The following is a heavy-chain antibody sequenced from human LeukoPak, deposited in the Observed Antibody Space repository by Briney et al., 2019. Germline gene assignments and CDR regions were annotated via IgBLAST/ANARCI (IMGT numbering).Heavy chain of an antibody. CDR3: AISTYSSSFPYYYYGMDV. CDR2: ISYDGSNK. Sequence: GGSLRLSCAASGFTFSSYGMHWVRQAPGKGLEWVSVISYDGSNKYYADSVKGRFTISRDNSKNTLYLQMNSLRAEDTAVYYCAISTYSSSFPYYYYGMDVWGQGTTVTVSS. CDR1: GFTFSSYG. J-gene: IGHJ6*02. V-gene: IGHV3-30*03. D-gene: IGHD6-13*01.